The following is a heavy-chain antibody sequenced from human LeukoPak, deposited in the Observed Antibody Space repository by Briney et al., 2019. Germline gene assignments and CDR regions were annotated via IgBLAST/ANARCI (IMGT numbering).Heavy chain of an antibody. CDR2: IYTSGST. D-gene: IGHD6-13*01. Sequence: SETLSLTCTVSGGSISSGSYYWSWVRQPAGKGLEWIGLIYTSGSTNYNPSLKSRVTISVDTSKNQFSPKLSSVTAADTAVYYCARRVYHDAFDIWGQGTMVTVSS. CDR3: ARRVYHDAFDI. CDR1: GGSISSGSYY. J-gene: IGHJ3*02. V-gene: IGHV4-61*02.